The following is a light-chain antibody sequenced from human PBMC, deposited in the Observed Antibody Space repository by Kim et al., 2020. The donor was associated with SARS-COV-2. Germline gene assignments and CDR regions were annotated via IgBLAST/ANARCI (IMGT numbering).Light chain of an antibody. CDR3: LLYYGGALV. Sequence: PGGTVTLTCASSTGAVTSGYYPNWFRQKPGQAPRALIYSISNKYSWTPARFSGSLLGGKAALTLSGVQPEDEAEYYCLLYYGGALVFGRGTKLTVL. J-gene: IGLJ3*02. CDR2: SIS. V-gene: IGLV7-43*01. CDR1: TGAVTSGYY.